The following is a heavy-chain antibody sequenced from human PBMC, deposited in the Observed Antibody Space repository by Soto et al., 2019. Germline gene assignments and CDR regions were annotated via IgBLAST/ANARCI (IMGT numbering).Heavy chain of an antibody. CDR2: KYYSGAT. J-gene: IGHJ6*02. Sequence: SETLSLTCTVSGGSIKSDYYWAWVRQPPGGGLEWMGYKYYSGATDSDPSLEARVPFSVDTSKNQFFLNLTSVTVADTAVYYCARGRPNYFYYGLDVWGPGIPVTVSS. CDR3: ARGRPNYFYYGLDV. V-gene: IGHV4-30-4*01. CDR1: GGSIKSDYY.